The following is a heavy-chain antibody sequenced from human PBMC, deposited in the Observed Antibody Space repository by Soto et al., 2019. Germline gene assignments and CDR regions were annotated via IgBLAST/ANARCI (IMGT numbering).Heavy chain of an antibody. D-gene: IGHD2-21*01. Sequence: PGGSLRLSFAASGFTFDTYWMNWVRKAPGKGPEWLSGINSDGTISIYADSVKGRFTISRDNASNTLSLQMNSLRADDTAVYYCARLSGDHSAFFSYGMDXSGQGTTVDVP. CDR2: INSDGTIS. V-gene: IGHV3-74*01. CDR1: GFTFDTYW. J-gene: IGHJ6*02. CDR3: ARLSGDHSAFFSYGMDX.